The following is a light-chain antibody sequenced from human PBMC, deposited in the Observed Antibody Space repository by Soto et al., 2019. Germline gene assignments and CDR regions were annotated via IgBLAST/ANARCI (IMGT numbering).Light chain of an antibody. CDR1: SSDVGSYNR. V-gene: IGLV2-18*02. CDR2: EVS. J-gene: IGLJ1*01. Sequence: QSALTQPPSVSGSPGQSVAISCTGTSSDVGSYNRVSWYQQPPGAAPKLMIYEVSNRPSGVPDRFSGSKSGNTASLTISGLQAEDAADYYCNSYTGSSTDVFGTGTKLTVL. CDR3: NSYTGSSTDV.